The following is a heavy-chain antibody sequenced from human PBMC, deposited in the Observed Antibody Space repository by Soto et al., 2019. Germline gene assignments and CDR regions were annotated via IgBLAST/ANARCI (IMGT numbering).Heavy chain of an antibody. CDR3: ARLPGYCSSDSCRIDS. J-gene: IGHJ4*02. D-gene: IGHD2-15*01. V-gene: IGHV4-39*01. CDR1: GGSISSSTYY. CDR2: FYYSGST. Sequence: PSETLSLTCTVSGGSISSSTYYWCWIRQPPGKGLEWIVCFYYSGSTNYNLSLKSRITISVDTSKNQFSLKLSSVTAADTAVYFCARLPGYCSSDSCRIDSWGQGTLVTVSS.